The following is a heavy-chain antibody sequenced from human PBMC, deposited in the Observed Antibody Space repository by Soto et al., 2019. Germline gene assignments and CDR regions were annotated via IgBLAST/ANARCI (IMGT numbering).Heavy chain of an antibody. D-gene: IGHD1-1*01. CDR2: ISSSSSSI. V-gene: IGHV3-48*02. CDR1: GFTFSSYS. J-gene: IGHJ3*02. CDR3: ARDRSRTIYGNDAFDI. Sequence: EVQLVESGGGLVQPGGSLRLSCAASGFTFSSYSMNWVRQAPGKGLEWVSYISSSSSSIYYAHSVKGRFTISRDNAKNSLYLQMNSLRDEDTAVYYCARDRSRTIYGNDAFDIWGQGTMVTVSS.